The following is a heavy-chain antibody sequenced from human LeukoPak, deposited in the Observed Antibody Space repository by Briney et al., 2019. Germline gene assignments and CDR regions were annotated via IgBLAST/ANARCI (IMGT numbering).Heavy chain of an antibody. CDR2: MYYSGST. CDR3: AGHDYYGSGSYR. J-gene: IGHJ5*02. D-gene: IGHD3-10*01. Sequence: SETLSLTCSVSGGSISSYQWSWIRQPPGKGLEWIGYMYYSGSTKYNPSLKSRVTISGDTSKNQFSLKLISVTAADAAVYYCAGHDYYGSGSYRWGQGTLVTVSS. V-gene: IGHV4-59*08. CDR1: GGSISSYQ.